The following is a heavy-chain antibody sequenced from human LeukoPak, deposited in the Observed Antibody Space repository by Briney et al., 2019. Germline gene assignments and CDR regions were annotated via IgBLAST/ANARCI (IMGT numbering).Heavy chain of an antibody. CDR3: ARDWVAGAPFDAFDI. CDR1: GFTLSGYW. CDR2: IKEDGSET. D-gene: IGHD1-26*01. Sequence: GGPLRLSCAASGFTLSGYWMNWLRQAPGKGLEWVANIKEDGSETYYVDSVKGRFTISRDNAKNSLYLHMNSLTAEDTAMYYCARDWVAGAPFDAFDIWGQGTMVSVSS. V-gene: IGHV3-7*01. J-gene: IGHJ3*02.